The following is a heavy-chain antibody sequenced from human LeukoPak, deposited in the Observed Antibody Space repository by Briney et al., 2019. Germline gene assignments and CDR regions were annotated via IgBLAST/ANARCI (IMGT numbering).Heavy chain of an antibody. V-gene: IGHV3-21*01. CDR2: ISSSSSYI. J-gene: IGHJ5*02. CDR1: GFTFSSYS. D-gene: IGHD6-19*01. CDR3: AKPIAVADNWFDP. Sequence: GGSLRLSCAASGFTFSSYSMNWVRQAPGKGLEWVSSISSSSSYIYYADSVKGRFTISRDNAKNSLYLQMNSLRAEDTAVYYCAKPIAVADNWFDPWGQGTLVTVSS.